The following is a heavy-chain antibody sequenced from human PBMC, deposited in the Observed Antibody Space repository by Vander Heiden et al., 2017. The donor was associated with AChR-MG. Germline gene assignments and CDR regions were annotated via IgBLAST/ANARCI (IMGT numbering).Heavy chain of an antibody. J-gene: IGHJ6*02. D-gene: IGHD2-15*01. V-gene: IGHV4-30-2*01. CDR1: GGSISSGGYS. CDR2: IYHSGST. Sequence: QLQLQESGSGLVKPSQTLSLTCAVSGGSISSGGYSWSWIRQPPGKGLEWIGYIYHSGSTYYNPSLKSRVTISVDRSKNQFSLKLSSVTAADTAVYYCARGGICSGGSCYPTNYYYYYDMDVWGQGTTVTVSS. CDR3: ARGGICSGGSCYPTNYYYYYDMDV.